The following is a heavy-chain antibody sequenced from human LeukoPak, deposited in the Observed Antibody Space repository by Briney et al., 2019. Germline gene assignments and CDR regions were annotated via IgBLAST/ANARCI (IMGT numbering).Heavy chain of an antibody. CDR3: ARDDYGDGGFDY. J-gene: IGHJ4*02. CDR1: GGSISSYY. CDR2: IYYSGST. D-gene: IGHD4-17*01. Sequence: SETLSLTCTVSGGSISSYYWSWIRQPPGKGLEWIGYIYYSGSTNYNPSLKSRVTISVDTSKNQFSLKLSSVTAADTAVYYCARDDYGDGGFDYRGQGTLVTVSS. V-gene: IGHV4-59*01.